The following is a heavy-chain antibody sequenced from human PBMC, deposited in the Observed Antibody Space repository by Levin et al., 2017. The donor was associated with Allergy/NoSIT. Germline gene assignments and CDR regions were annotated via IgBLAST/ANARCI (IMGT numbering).Heavy chain of an antibody. D-gene: IGHD2-2*01. J-gene: IGHJ6*02. CDR3: ARVGSECSSSSCSEQWGDIVYGMDV. V-gene: IGHV1-46*01. CDR2: VNPSGVST. Sequence: ASVKVSCKASGYTFTRYYMHWVRQAPGQGLEWMGIVNPSGVSTSYAQKFQGRVTMTRDTSTSTVYMELSSLRSEDTAVYYCARVGSECSSSSCSEQWGDIVYGMDVWGQGTTVTVSS. CDR1: GYTFTRYY.